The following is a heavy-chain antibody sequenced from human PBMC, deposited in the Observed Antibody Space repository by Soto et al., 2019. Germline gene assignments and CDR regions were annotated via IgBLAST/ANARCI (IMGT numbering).Heavy chain of an antibody. CDR1: GYTFTSYG. CDR3: ARDRRSGSYYSSGY. D-gene: IGHD1-26*01. Sequence: ASVKVSCKASGYTFTSYGISWVRQAPGQGLEWMGWISAYNGNTNYAQKLQGRVTMTTDTSTSTAYMELRSLRSDDTAVYYCARDRRSGSYYSSGYWGQGTLVTVSS. V-gene: IGHV1-18*04. J-gene: IGHJ4*02. CDR2: ISAYNGNT.